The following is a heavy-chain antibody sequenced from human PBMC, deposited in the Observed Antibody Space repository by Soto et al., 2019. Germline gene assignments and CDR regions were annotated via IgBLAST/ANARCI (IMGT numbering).Heavy chain of an antibody. J-gene: IGHJ4*02. CDR1: GFTFSIYC. V-gene: IGHV3-30*03. CDR3: ARDKITGLFDY. CDR2: ISHDGNNK. Sequence: PGGSLRLSCAASGFTFSIYCMHWVRQTPGKGLEWVAVISHDGNNKYYVDSVKGRFSISRDDSKNTLFLQMNSLRVEDTAVYYCARDKITGLFDYWGQGTLVTVSS. D-gene: IGHD2-8*02.